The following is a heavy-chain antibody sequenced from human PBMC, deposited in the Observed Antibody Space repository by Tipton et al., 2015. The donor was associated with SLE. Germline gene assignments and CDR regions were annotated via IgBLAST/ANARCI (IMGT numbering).Heavy chain of an antibody. V-gene: IGHV4-34*01. J-gene: IGHJ6*02. Sequence: TLSLTCAVYGGSFTDLYWSWIRQTPGKGLEWIGEIDHGGRTNYNPSLESRVTISVDTSKKQFFLRLTSVTAADTAVYYCARGYRGMDVWGQGTTVTV. CDR1: GGSFTDLY. CDR2: IDHGGRT. CDR3: ARGYRGMDV.